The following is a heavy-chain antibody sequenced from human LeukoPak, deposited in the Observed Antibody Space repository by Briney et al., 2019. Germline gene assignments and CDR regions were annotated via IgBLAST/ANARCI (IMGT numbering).Heavy chain of an antibody. CDR2: IYTSGST. V-gene: IGHV4-61*02. D-gene: IGHD3-10*01. CDR1: GGSISSGSYY. CDR3: ARGVGSGSYTTLRYYYGMDV. Sequence: PSQTLSLTCTVSGGSISSGSYYWSWIRQPAGKGLEWIGRIYTSGSTNYNPSLKSRVTISVDKSKNQFSLKLSSVTAADTAVYYCARGVGSGSYTTLRYYYGMDVWGQGTTVTVSS. J-gene: IGHJ6*02.